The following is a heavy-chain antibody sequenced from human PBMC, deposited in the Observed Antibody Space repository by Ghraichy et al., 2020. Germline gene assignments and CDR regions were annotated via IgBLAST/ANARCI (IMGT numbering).Heavy chain of an antibody. V-gene: IGHV5-51*01. CDR2: IYPGDSDT. D-gene: IGHD2-21*01. CDR3: ARHGRELWVASQYYYYYYGMDV. CDR1: GYSFTSYW. Sequence: GESLNISCKGSGYSFTSYWIGWVRQMPGKGLEWMGIIYPGDSDTRYSPSFQGQVTISADKSISTAYLQWSSLKASDTAMYYCARHGRELWVASQYYYYYYGMDVWGQGTTVTVSS. J-gene: IGHJ6*02.